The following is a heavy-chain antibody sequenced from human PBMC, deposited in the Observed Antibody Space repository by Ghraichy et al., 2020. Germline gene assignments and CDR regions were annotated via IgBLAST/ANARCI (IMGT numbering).Heavy chain of an antibody. CDR3: ARGGDYYDSSGYMVPHAFDI. V-gene: IGHV4-59*01. CDR1: GGSISSYY. CDR2: IYYSGST. J-gene: IGHJ3*02. D-gene: IGHD3-22*01. Sequence: SETLSLTCTVSGGSISSYYWSWIRQPPGKGLEWIGYIYYSGSTNYNPSLKSRVTISVDTSKNQFSLKLSSVTAADTAVYYCARGGDYYDSSGYMVPHAFDIWGQGTMVTVSS.